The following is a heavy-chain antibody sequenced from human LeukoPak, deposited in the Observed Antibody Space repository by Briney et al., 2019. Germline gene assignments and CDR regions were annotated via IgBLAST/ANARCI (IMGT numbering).Heavy chain of an antibody. CDR1: GGSISSGGYY. Sequence: PSETLSLTCTVPGGSISSGGYYWSWIRQPPGKGLEWIGEINHSGSTNYNPSLKSRVTISVDTSKNQFSLKLSSVTAADTAVYYCARESSGWYDAFDIWGQGTMVTVSS. J-gene: IGHJ3*02. CDR3: ARESSGWYDAFDI. CDR2: INHSGST. V-gene: IGHV4-39*07. D-gene: IGHD6-19*01.